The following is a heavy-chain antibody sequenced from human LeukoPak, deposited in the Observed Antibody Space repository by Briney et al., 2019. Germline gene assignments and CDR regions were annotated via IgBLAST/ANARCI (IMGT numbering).Heavy chain of an antibody. D-gene: IGHD2-2*01. CDR1: GFTFSSYA. CDR2: ISGSGGST. Sequence: PGGSLRLSCAASGFTFSSYAMSWVRQAPGKGLEWVSAISGSGGSTYYADPVKGRFTISRDNSKNTLYLQMNSLRAEDTAVYYCAKVYCSSTSCYEGWFDYYFDYWGQGTLVTVSS. V-gene: IGHV3-23*01. J-gene: IGHJ4*02. CDR3: AKVYCSSTSCYEGWFDYYFDY.